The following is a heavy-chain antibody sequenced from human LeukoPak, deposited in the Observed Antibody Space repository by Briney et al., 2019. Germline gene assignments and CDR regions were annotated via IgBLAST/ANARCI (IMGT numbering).Heavy chain of an antibody. CDR3: AKEKGWGIACGGY. D-gene: IGHD3-16*01. CDR1: GFTFSSYA. CDR2: ISGSGGST. V-gene: IGHV3-23*01. J-gene: IGHJ4*02. Sequence: HSGGSLRLSCAASGFTFSSYAMSWVRQAPGKGLEWVSAISGSGGSTYYADSVKGRFTISRDNSKNTLYLQMNSLRAEDTAVYYCAKEKGWGIACGGYWGQGTLVTVSS.